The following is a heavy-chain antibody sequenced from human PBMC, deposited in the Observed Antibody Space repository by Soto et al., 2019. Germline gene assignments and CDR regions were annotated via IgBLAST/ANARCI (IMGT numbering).Heavy chain of an antibody. Sequence: QITLKESGPTLVKPTQTLTLTCTFSGFSLSTSGVGVGWIRQPPGKALEWLALIYWDDDKRYSPSLKSRLTINTEPRKHRVVPTMTKMDPLATATYYSAHRPDCGGDCYSRRGYCCMDVWGQGTTVTVSS. CDR1: GFSLSTSGVG. V-gene: IGHV2-5*02. D-gene: IGHD2-21*02. J-gene: IGHJ6*02. CDR2: IYWDDDK. CDR3: AHRPDCGGDCYSRRGYCCMDV.